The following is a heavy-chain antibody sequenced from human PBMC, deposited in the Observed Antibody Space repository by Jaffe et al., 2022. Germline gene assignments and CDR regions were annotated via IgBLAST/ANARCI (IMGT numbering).Heavy chain of an antibody. J-gene: IGHJ4*02. CDR1: GGTFSSYA. Sequence: QVQLVQSGAEVKKPGSSVKVSCKASGGTFSSYAISWVRQAPGQGLEWMGGIIPIFGTANYAQKFQGRVTITADESTSTAYMELSSLRSEDTAVYYCASIVSVRAGDPLYYFDYWGQGTLVTVSS. D-gene: IGHD7-27*01. CDR3: ASIVSVRAGDPLYYFDY. CDR2: IIPIFGTA. V-gene: IGHV1-69*01.